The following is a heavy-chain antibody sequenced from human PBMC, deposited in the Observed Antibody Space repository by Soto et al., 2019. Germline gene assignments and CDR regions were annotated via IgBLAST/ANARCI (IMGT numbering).Heavy chain of an antibody. J-gene: IGHJ5*02. CDR2: IYHSGST. CDR1: GDSISSGGYS. CDR3: ARGHSSSPNWFDP. Sequence: QLQLQESGSGLVKPSQTLSLTCAVSGDSISSGGYSWSWIRQPPGKGLEWIGYIYHSGSTSYNPSLTSRVTLAVDTSKNQFSLKLSSVTAADTAVYYCARGHSSSPNWFDPWGQGTLVTVSS. V-gene: IGHV4-30-2*01. D-gene: IGHD6-13*01.